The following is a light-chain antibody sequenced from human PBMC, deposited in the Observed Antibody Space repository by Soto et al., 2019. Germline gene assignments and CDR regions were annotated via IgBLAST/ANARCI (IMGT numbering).Light chain of an antibody. V-gene: IGKV3-20*01. CDR1: QSVSSSY. CDR3: QQYGSSPPIT. Sequence: EIVLTQSPGTLSLSPGERATLSCRASQSVSSSYLAWYQQKPGQAPRLLIYGASSRATGIPDRFSGSGSGTVFTLTISRLEPEDFAVYYCQQYGSSPPITFGQWTRLEMK. J-gene: IGKJ5*01. CDR2: GAS.